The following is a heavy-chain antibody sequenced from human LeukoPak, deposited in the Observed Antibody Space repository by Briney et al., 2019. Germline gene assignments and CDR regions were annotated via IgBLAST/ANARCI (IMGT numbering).Heavy chain of an antibody. CDR1: GYTFTSYY. J-gene: IGHJ5*02. Sequence: ASVKVSCKASGYTFTSYYMHWVRQAPGQGLEWMGIINPSGGSTSYAQKFQGRVTMTRDTSTSTVYMELSSLRSEDTAVYYCAGDRNGQQLGNWFDPWGQGTLVTVSS. CDR3: AGDRNGQQLGNWFDP. V-gene: IGHV1-46*01. D-gene: IGHD6-13*01. CDR2: INPSGGST.